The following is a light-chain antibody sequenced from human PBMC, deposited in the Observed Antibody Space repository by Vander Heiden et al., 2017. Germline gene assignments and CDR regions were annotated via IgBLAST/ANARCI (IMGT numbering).Light chain of an antibody. V-gene: IGKV2-28*01. J-gene: IGKJ2*01. Sequence: DIVLTPSPLSLLVTPGEPASISCRSSQSLLHSNGYNYLDWYLQKPGQAPQLLMYLGYNRASGVPDRFSGSGSGTDFTLKISRVEAEDVGVYYCMQALQTPYTFGQGTKLEIK. CDR2: LGY. CDR3: MQALQTPYT. CDR1: QSLLHSNGYNY.